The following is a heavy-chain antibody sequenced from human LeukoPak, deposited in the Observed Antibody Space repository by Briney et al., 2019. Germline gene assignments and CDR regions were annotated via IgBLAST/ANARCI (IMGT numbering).Heavy chain of an antibody. D-gene: IGHD2-2*01. CDR1: GGSISSYY. V-gene: IGHV4-59*08. Sequence: KPSVTLSLTCTVSGGSISSYYWSWIRQPPGKGLEWIGYIYYSGSTNYNPSLKSRVTISVDTSKNQFSLKLSSVTAADTAVYYCARHQGRYCSSTSCYAFDIWGQGTMVTVSS. J-gene: IGHJ3*02. CDR3: ARHQGRYCSSTSCYAFDI. CDR2: IYYSGST.